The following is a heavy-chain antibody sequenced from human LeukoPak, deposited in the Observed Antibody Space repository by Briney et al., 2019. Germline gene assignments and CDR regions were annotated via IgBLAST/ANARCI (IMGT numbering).Heavy chain of an antibody. CDR2: IASDGSST. J-gene: IGHJ6*02. CDR1: GFTSSSYW. V-gene: IGHV3-74*01. CDR3: AKVGHYDYYYGMDV. D-gene: IGHD3-3*01. Sequence: GGSLRLSCAASGFTSSSYWMNWVRQAPGKGLVWVSRIASDGSSTTYADSVKCRFSISRDNAKNTLYLQMNSLRAEDTAVYYCAKVGHYDYYYGMDVWGQGTTVTVSS.